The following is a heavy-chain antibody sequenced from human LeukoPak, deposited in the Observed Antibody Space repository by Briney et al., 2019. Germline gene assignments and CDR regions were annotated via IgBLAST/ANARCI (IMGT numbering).Heavy chain of an antibody. D-gene: IGHD1-26*01. V-gene: IGHV4-38-2*02. Sequence: SETLSLTCTVSGYSINSGYYWGWIRQPPGKGLEWIGSIYHSGNTYYNPSLKSRVTISVDTSKNQVSLKVSSVTAADTAVYYCARSTLVGANSFGMDVWGQGTTVTVSS. CDR3: ARSTLVGANSFGMDV. CDR2: IYHSGNT. CDR1: GYSINSGYY. J-gene: IGHJ6*02.